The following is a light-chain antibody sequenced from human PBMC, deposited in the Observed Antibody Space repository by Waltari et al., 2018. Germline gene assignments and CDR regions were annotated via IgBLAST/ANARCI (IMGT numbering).Light chain of an antibody. CDR1: QSITRW. CDR2: DAS. J-gene: IGKJ1*01. Sequence: DIQMTQSPSTLSASVGDRVTITCRASQSITRWLAWYQQKPGKAPKLLIYDASSLESGVPSRCSDSGSGTEFTLTISSLQPDDFATYYCQEHVTYWAFGQGTKVEMK. V-gene: IGKV1-5*01. CDR3: QEHVTYWA.